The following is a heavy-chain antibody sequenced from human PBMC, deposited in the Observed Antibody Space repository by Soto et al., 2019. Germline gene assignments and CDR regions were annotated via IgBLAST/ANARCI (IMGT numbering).Heavy chain of an antibody. CDR3: ARDYDSSGDY. D-gene: IGHD3-22*01. Sequence: QLQLQESGPGLVKPSETLSLTCTVSGGSISTSSYYWGWIRQPPGKGLEWIGSIYYSGSTYYNPSPQSRVTISVDTSKNQFSLKLSSVPAADTAVHYGARDYDSSGDYWGQGTLVTVSS. CDR1: GGSISTSSYY. J-gene: IGHJ4*02. CDR2: IYYSGST. V-gene: IGHV4-39*01.